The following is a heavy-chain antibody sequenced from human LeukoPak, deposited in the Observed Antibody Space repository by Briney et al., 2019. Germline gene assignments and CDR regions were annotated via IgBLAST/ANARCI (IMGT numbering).Heavy chain of an antibody. CDR1: GFNFVTYT. CDR3: VRRGDASSGWGDHDF. J-gene: IGHJ4*02. CDR2: IANSGETK. V-gene: IGHV3-23*01. Sequence: GGSLRLSCAASGFNFVTYTMNWVRQAPGKGLEWVSVIANSGETKYYADSVRGRFTISRDNSKNMVHLQMNSLTGEDTALYYCVRRGDASSGWGDHDFWGQGALVTVSS. D-gene: IGHD6-19*01.